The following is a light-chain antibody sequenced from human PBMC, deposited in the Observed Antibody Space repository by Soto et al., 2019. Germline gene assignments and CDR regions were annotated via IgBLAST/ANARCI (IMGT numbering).Light chain of an antibody. CDR3: QQRRSWPRA. CDR1: QSVSSY. V-gene: IGKV3-11*01. CDR2: DAS. Sequence: EIVLTQSPATLSLSPGERATLSCRASQSVSSYLAWYQQKPGQAPRLLIYDASNRATGSPARFSGSGSGTDFTLTISSLEPEDFAVYYCQQRRSWPRAFGQGTKVEFK. J-gene: IGKJ1*01.